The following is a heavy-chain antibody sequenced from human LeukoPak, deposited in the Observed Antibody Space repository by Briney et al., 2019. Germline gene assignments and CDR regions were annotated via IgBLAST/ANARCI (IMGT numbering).Heavy chain of an antibody. Sequence: GASVKVSCKASGHTFTSYDINWVRQATGQGREWVGWMNPDSGNTGYAQKFQGRVTMTRNPSISTAYMELSSLTSEDTAVYYCARRIAAAGVGIVYWGQGTLVTVSS. CDR3: ARRIAAAGVGIVY. J-gene: IGHJ4*02. V-gene: IGHV1-8*01. CDR1: GHTFTSYD. CDR2: MNPDSGNT. D-gene: IGHD6-13*01.